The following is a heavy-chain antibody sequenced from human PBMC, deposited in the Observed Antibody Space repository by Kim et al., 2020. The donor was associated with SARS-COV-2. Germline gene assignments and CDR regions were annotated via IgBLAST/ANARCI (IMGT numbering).Heavy chain of an antibody. J-gene: IGHJ4*02. Sequence: SETLSLTCAVYGGSFSGYYWSWIRQPPGKGLEWIGEINHSGSTNYNPSLKSRVTISVDTSKNQFSLKLSSVTAADTAVYYCARGSSYDILTGYYRNGGWGARTINHIGYWGQGTLVTVSS. CDR1: GGSFSGYY. V-gene: IGHV4-34*01. CDR3: ARGSSYDILTGYYRNGGWGARTINHIGY. CDR2: INHSGST. D-gene: IGHD3-9*01.